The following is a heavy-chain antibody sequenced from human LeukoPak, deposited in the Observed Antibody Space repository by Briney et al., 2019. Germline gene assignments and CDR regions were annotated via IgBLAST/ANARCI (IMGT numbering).Heavy chain of an antibody. CDR3: ARLSGSGPNTVYFFDY. Sequence: GGSLRLSCAASGFTFSSYWMSWVRQAPGKGLEWVANIKQVGSLEYHVDSVKGRFTISRDNAKNSLYLQMNSLRDEDTAVYYCARLSGSGPNTVYFFDYWGQGTLVTVSS. CDR2: IKQVGSLE. V-gene: IGHV3-7*01. CDR1: GFTFSSYW. J-gene: IGHJ4*02. D-gene: IGHD3-10*01.